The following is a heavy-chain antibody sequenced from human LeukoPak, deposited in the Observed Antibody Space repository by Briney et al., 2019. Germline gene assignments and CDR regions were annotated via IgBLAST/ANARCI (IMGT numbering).Heavy chain of an antibody. V-gene: IGHV4-31*03. CDR3: TREGQLVDFDP. Sequence: SQTLSLTGTVTGGAISSGGYYWTWIRQHPGKGPEWIGNIYYSGTTNYNPSLKSRVIISVDTSKNQFSLRLSSVTAADTAVYYCTREGQLVDFDPWGQGTLVTVSS. D-gene: IGHD6-13*01. CDR2: IYYSGTT. CDR1: GGAISSGGYY. J-gene: IGHJ5*02.